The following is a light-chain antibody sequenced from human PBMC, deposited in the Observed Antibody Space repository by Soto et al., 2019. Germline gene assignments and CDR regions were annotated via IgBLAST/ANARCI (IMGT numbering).Light chain of an antibody. CDR3: QSYDSTLGVV. CDR1: SSNIGAGYD. V-gene: IGLV1-40*01. J-gene: IGLJ2*01. Sequence: QSVLTQPPSVSGAPGQRVTISCTGSSSNIGAGYDVHWYQQLPGTAPKLLIYGNNNRPSGVPDRFSGSKSDTSASLAITGLRAEDGADYYCQSYDSTLGVVFGGGTKLTAL. CDR2: GNN.